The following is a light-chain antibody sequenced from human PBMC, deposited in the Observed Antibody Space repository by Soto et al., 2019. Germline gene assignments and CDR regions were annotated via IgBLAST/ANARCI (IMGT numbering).Light chain of an antibody. J-gene: IGLJ1*01. V-gene: IGLV1-44*01. CDR1: RSNIGSTT. Sequence: QSVLTQPPSASGTPGQRVSISCSGSRSNIGSTTVDWYQQFPGTAPKLLIYTTIHRPSGVPDRFSGSKSGTSASLAISGLQSEDEADYYCAAWDDRLNGYVFGTGTKLTVL. CDR2: TTI. CDR3: AAWDDRLNGYV.